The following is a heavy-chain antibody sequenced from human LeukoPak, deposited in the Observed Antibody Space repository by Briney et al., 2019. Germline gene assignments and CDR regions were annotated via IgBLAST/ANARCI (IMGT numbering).Heavy chain of an antibody. D-gene: IGHD2-2*01. CDR1: GASISSDY. V-gene: IGHV4-59*07. CDR2: IYDSGST. J-gene: IGHJ4*02. CDR3: ARVSGYCSSTSCYDFDS. Sequence: SDTLSLTCTVSGASISSDYWSWIRQPPGKGLEWIGCIYDSGSTNYNPSLKSRVTISVDTSKNQFSLKLRSVTAADTAVYYCARVSGYCSSTSCYDFDSWGQGALVTVSS.